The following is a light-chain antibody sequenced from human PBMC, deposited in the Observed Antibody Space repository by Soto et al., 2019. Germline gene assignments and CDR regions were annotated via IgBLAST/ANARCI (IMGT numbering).Light chain of an antibody. CDR3: QQYINWPPLT. CDR2: RAS. V-gene: IGKV3-15*01. J-gene: IGKJ4*01. Sequence: EIVMTQSPATLSVSPGERATLSCRASQSVSSNLAWYQQKPGQPPRLLIYRASTRAAGIPARFSGSGSGTEFTLTISSLQSEDFAVYYCQQYINWPPLTFGGGTKVEIK. CDR1: QSVSSN.